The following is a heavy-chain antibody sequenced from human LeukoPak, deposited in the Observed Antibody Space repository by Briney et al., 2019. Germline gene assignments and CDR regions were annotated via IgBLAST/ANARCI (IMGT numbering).Heavy chain of an antibody. Sequence: GGSLRLSCAASGFTFVGNAVTWVRQASGKGLEWVSTISGSGDTYYADSVKGRFTIPRDDSKSTLSLQMNSLRAEDTALYYCAKKYYYGSGTYIFYFDYWGQGTPVTVSS. D-gene: IGHD3-10*01. J-gene: IGHJ4*02. CDR3: AKKYYYGSGTYIFYFDY. CDR2: ISGSGDT. V-gene: IGHV3-23*01. CDR1: GFTFVGNA.